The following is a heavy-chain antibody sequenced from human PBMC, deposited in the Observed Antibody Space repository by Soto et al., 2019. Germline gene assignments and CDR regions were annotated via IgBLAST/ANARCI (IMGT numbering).Heavy chain of an antibody. J-gene: IGHJ4*02. CDR2: IIPILGTP. CDR3: ARERSRYDRSGYYRPDY. V-gene: IGHV1-69*10. CDR1: GDTFSSYA. D-gene: IGHD3-22*01. Sequence: VASVKVSCKTSGDTFSSYAISWVRQAPGQGLEWMGGIIPILGTPSYAQKFQGRVTITADKSTSTAYMELSSLRSEDTAVYYCARERSRYDRSGYYRPDYWGQGTLVTVYS.